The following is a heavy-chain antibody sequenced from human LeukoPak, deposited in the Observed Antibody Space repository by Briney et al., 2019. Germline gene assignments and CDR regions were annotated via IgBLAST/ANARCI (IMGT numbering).Heavy chain of an antibody. CDR2: INSNSGTT. CDR1: GFAFSVYA. J-gene: IGHJ5*01. CDR3: AKPISGGLAVTADWFHP. Sequence: GGSLRLSCAASGFAFSVYAMSWLRHPPGKGLEWVSTINSNSGTTSYAASVRGRFTISRDNSKNTLYLQLNTLRAGDTATYYCAKPISGGLAVTADWFHPWGQGTLVVVSS. D-gene: IGHD6-19*01. V-gene: IGHV3-23*01.